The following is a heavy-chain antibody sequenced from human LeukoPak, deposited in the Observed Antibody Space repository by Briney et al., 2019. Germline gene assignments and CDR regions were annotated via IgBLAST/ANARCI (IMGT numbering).Heavy chain of an antibody. V-gene: IGHV1-69*04. CDR3: ARDPIVGATTVHWFDP. J-gene: IGHJ5*02. CDR2: IIPILGIA. CDR1: GGTFSSYA. D-gene: IGHD1-26*01. Sequence: SVKVSCKASGGTFSSYAISWVRQAPGQGLEWMGRIIPILGIANYAQKFQGRVTITADKSTSTAYMELSSLRSENTAVYYCARDPIVGATTVHWFDPWGQGTLVTVSS.